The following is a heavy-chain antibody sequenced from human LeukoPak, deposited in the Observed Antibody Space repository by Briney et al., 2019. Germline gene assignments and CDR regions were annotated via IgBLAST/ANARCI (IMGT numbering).Heavy chain of an antibody. CDR2: INPNSGGT. J-gene: IGHJ4*02. CDR1: GYTFTGYY. D-gene: IGHD4-11*01. V-gene: IGHV1-2*02. CDR3: ARDPSSTVTTGY. Sequence: GASVKVSCKASGYTFTGYYMHWVRQAPGQGLEWMGWINPNSGGTNYAQKFQGRVTMTRGTSISTAYMELSRLRSDDTAVYYCARDPSSTVTTGYWGQGTLVTVSS.